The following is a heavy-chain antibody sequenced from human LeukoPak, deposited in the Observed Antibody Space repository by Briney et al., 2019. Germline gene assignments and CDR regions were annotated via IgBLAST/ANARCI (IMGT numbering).Heavy chain of an antibody. CDR3: ARDTGYSSSSPEY. D-gene: IGHD6-13*01. Sequence: GGSVRLLCAASGFTFSSYAMHWVRQAPGKGLEGVAVISYDGSNKYYADSVKGRFTISRDNSKNTLYLQMNSLRAEDTAVYYCARDTGYSSSSPEYWGQGTLVTVSS. CDR1: GFTFSSYA. V-gene: IGHV3-30*04. CDR2: ISYDGSNK. J-gene: IGHJ4*02.